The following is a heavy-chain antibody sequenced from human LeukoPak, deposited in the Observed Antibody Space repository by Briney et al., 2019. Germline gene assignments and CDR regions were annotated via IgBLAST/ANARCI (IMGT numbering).Heavy chain of an antibody. Sequence: PSETLSLTCAVYGGSFSGHYWSWIRQPPGKGLEWIGEINHSGSTNYNPSLKSRVTISVDTSKNQFSLKLSSVTAADTAVYYCARALVATKPFDYWGQGTLVTVSS. CDR1: GGSFSGHY. CDR2: INHSGST. CDR3: ARALVATKPFDY. D-gene: IGHD5-12*01. J-gene: IGHJ4*02. V-gene: IGHV4-34*01.